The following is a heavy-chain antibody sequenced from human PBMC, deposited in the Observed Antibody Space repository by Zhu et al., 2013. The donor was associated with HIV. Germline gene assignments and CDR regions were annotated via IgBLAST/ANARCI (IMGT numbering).Heavy chain of an antibody. V-gene: IGHV1-69*01. CDR1: GYTFTNYA. CDR2: IIPIFGTA. J-gene: IGHJ4*02. Sequence: QVQFVQSGAEVRKPGASVRVSCKTSGYTFTNYAIHWLRQAPGQGLEWMGGIIPIFGTANYAQKFQGRVTITADESTSTAYMELSSLRSEDTAVYYCAREVGYDSYFDYWGQGTLVTVSS. D-gene: IGHD5-12*01. CDR3: AREVGYDSYFDY.